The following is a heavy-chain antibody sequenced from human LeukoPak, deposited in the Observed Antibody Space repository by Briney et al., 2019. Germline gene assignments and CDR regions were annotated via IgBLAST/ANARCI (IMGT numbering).Heavy chain of an antibody. J-gene: IGHJ6*02. CDR1: GFTFSSYA. D-gene: IGHD3-10*01. CDR3: AKDLTRGYPYYYGMDV. V-gene: IGHV3-21*04. Sequence: PGGSLRLSCAASGFTFSSYAMSWVRQAPGKGLEWVSSISSSSSYIYYADSVKGRFTISRDNAKNSLYLQMNSLRAEDTAVYYCAKDLTRGYPYYYGMDVWGQGATVTVSS. CDR2: ISSSSSYI.